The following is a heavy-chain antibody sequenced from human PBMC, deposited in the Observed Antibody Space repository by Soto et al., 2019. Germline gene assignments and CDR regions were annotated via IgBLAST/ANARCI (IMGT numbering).Heavy chain of an antibody. CDR2: IYPGDSDT. D-gene: IGHD6-13*01. CDR3: ARRIAAAGTQDYYYYMDV. V-gene: IGHV5-51*01. CDR1: GYSFTSYW. Sequence: GESLKISCKGSGYSFTSYWIGWVRQMPGKGLEWMGIIYPGDSDTRYSPSFQGQVTISADKSISTAYLQWSSLKASDTAMYYCARRIAAAGTQDYYYYMDVWGKGTTVTVS. J-gene: IGHJ6*03.